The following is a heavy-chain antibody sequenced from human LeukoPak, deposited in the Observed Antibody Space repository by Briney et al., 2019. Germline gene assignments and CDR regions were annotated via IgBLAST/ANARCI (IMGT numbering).Heavy chain of an antibody. CDR2: IYTSGST. D-gene: IGHD3-10*01. CDR1: GGSISSGSYY. J-gene: IGHJ4*02. Sequence: PSETLSLTCTVSGGSISSGSYYWSWIRQPAGKGLEWIGRIYTSGSTNYNPSLKSRVTISVDTSKNQFSLKLSSVTAADTAVYYCARGTSVVRGVIVDYWGQGTLVTVSS. V-gene: IGHV4-61*02. CDR3: ARGTSVVRGVIVDY.